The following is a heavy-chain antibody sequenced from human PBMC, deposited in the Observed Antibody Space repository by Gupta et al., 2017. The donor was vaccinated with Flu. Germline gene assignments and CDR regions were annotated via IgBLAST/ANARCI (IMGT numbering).Heavy chain of an antibody. V-gene: IGHV3-30*18. Sequence: QAQLVESGGGVVQPGGSLRLSCAASGSPFNKYAMPCVRPVPGKGLDWVAFISYDGREDKIADSVKDRFTISRDNSRNTLDRQMNSLTTEDMALYYCAKASYALDGSGYYFDFWGQGALVIGSS. D-gene: IGHD3-22*01. CDR2: ISYDGRED. CDR1: GSPFNKYA. CDR3: AKASYALDGSGYYFDF. J-gene: IGHJ4*02.